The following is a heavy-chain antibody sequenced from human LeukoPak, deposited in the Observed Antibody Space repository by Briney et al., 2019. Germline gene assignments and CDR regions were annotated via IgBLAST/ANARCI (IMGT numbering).Heavy chain of an antibody. J-gene: IGHJ4*02. CDR2: INPSGSST. Sequence: ASVKVSCKASGYSFTSHYMHWVRQAPGQGLEWLGLINPSGSSTLYAQKFQGRVTMTRDMSTSTVYMELSSLRSEDTAVYYCARRAGSYIDYWGQGSLVTVSS. CDR1: GYSFTSHY. V-gene: IGHV1-46*01. CDR3: ARRAGSYIDY.